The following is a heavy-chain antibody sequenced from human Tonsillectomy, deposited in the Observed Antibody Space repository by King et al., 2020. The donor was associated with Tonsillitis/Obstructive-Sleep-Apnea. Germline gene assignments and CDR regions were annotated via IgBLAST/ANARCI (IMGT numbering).Heavy chain of an antibody. Sequence: VQLVESGGGLIQTGGSLRLSCAASGFTVWSNYMSWVRQAPGKGLEWVSVIYSGGSTYYADSVKGRFTIPRDNSKNTLYLQMNSLRAEDTAVYYCAGGTEWDPPDYWGQGTLVTVSS. D-gene: IGHD1-26*01. CDR2: IYSGGST. CDR1: GFTVWSNY. J-gene: IGHJ4*02. V-gene: IGHV3-53*01. CDR3: AGGTEWDPPDY.